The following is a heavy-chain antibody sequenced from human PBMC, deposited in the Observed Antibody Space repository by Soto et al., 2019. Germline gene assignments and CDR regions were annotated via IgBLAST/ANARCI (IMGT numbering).Heavy chain of an antibody. J-gene: IGHJ5*02. D-gene: IGHD6-19*01. CDR2: ITHSGTT. Sequence: QVQLQQWGAGLLKPSETLSLTCGVYGRSFTGFYWSWIRQRPGQGLECLGDITHSGTTDYNPSLKRRLTIAVDSSRQQFSLKLTSVTAADTAVYYCARAQLAVARWGSWGQATLVTVSS. CDR1: GRSFTGFY. CDR3: ARAQLAVARWGS. V-gene: IGHV4-34*02.